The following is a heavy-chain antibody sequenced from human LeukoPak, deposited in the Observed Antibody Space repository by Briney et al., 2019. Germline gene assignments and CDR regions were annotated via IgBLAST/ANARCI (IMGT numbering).Heavy chain of an antibody. J-gene: IGHJ4*02. Sequence: SETLSLTCTVSGGSISSYYWSWIRQPPGKGLEWIGYIYYSGSTNYNPSLKSRVTISVDTSKNQFSLKLSSVTAADTAVYYCARNRFGGVFPFDYWGQGTLVTVSS. CDR3: ARNRFGGVFPFDY. V-gene: IGHV4-59*01. CDR1: GGSISSYY. CDR2: IYYSGST. D-gene: IGHD3-16*01.